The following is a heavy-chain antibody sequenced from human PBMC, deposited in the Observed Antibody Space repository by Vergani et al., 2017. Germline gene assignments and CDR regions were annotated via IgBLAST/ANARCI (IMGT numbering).Heavy chain of an antibody. D-gene: IGHD2-21*02. CDR1: GFTFSSYA. V-gene: IGHV3-23*01. Sequence: EVQLLESGGGLVQPGGSLRLSCAASGFTFSSYAMSWVRQAPGKGREWGSSISGSGGSTYYADSVKGRFTISRDDSKNTLYLQMNSLRAEDTAVYYCAKTGLVVVTAEPYFFDYWGQGTLVTVSS. J-gene: IGHJ4*02. CDR2: ISGSGGST. CDR3: AKTGLVVVTAEPYFFDY.